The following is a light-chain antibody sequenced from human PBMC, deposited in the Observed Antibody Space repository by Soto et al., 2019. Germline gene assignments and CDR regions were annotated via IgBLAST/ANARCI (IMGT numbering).Light chain of an antibody. V-gene: IGKV3-11*01. CDR3: QQRHMWPIT. CDR2: DAY. J-gene: IGKJ5*01. CDR1: QSFRGL. Sequence: EVVLTQSPVTLSLSPGEIATLSCRASQSFRGLLAWYQQKPGQAPRLLIYDAYNKATGIPPRFSGSGSGTDFTLTISSLEPADSAVYYCQQRHMWPITFGQGTRLESK.